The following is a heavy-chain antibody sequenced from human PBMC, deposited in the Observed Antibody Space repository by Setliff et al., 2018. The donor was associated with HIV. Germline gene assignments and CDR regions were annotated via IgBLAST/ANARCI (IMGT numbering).Heavy chain of an antibody. D-gene: IGHD3-22*01. CDR1: RFTFDDYA. J-gene: IGHJ5*02. Sequence: GGSLRLSCAASRFTFDDYAMHWVRQAPGKGLEWVSGISWNSGSIGYADSLKGRFTISRDNAKNSLYLQMNSLRAEDTAVYYCARGGETYYDYNWFDPWGQGTLVTVSS. CDR2: ISWNSGSI. CDR3: ARGGETYYDYNWFDP. V-gene: IGHV3-9*01.